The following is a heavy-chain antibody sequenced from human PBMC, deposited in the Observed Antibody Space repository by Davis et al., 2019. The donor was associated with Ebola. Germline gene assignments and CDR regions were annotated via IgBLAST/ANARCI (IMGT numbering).Heavy chain of an antibody. CDR2: VTGDGNT. Sequence: HTGGSLRLSCVGSGFTFSHYWMHWVRQAPGRGLVWVARVTGDGNTFYADSVKDRVTISRDNAKNSLYLQMNSLRAEDTAVYYCASWCGGYDQAEFIDYWGQGTLVTVSS. J-gene: IGHJ4*02. D-gene: IGHD5-12*01. CDR1: GFTFSHYW. V-gene: IGHV3-74*01. CDR3: ASWCGGYDQAEFIDY.